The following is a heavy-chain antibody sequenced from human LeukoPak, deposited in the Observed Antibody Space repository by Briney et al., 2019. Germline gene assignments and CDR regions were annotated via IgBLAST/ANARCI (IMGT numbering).Heavy chain of an antibody. CDR2: ISGSGGST. D-gene: IGHD6-13*01. J-gene: IGHJ4*02. V-gene: IGHV3-23*01. Sequence: GGSLRLSCAASGFTFSSYAMSWVRQAPGKGLEWISAISGSGGSTYYADSVKGRFTISRDNSKNTLYLQMNSLRAEDTAVYYCATGYSSSWFSHFDYWGQGTLVTVSS. CDR1: GFTFSSYA. CDR3: ATGYSSSWFSHFDY.